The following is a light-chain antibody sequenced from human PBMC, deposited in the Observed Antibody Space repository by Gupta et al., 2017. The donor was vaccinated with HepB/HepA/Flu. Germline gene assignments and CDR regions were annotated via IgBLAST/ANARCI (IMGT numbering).Light chain of an antibody. Sequence: QSALPQPASVSGSPGPSITLSCPGTNSDVGGYNYVSWYQQHPGKAPKVMIFDVSNRPSGVSNRFSGSKSGNTASLTISGLQAEDEADYYCSSYTSSSTVIFGGGTKLTVL. V-gene: IGLV2-14*03. CDR1: NSDVGGYNY. CDR2: DVS. J-gene: IGLJ2*01. CDR3: SSYTSSSTVI.